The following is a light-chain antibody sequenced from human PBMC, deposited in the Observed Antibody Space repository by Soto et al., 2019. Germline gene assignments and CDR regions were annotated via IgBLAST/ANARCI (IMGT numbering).Light chain of an antibody. V-gene: IGKV3-20*01. J-gene: IGKJ1*01. CDR2: GAS. CDR3: QQYGSSGT. CDR1: QSVSSSY. Sequence: EIVLTQSPGTLSLSPGERATLSCRASQSVSSSYLAWYQQKPGQAPRLLIYGASNRATGIPDRFSGSGSGTDFTLTISRLEPEDFAVYYCQQYGSSGTFGQGTMVDI.